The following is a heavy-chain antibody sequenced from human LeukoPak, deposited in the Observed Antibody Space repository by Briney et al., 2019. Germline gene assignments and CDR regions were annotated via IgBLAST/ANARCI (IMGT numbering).Heavy chain of an antibody. D-gene: IGHD3-22*01. V-gene: IGHV1-2*02. CDR1: GYTFTGYY. CDR3: AREGVWYYDSSGYHHLDY. Sequence: ASVKVSCKACGYTFTGYYMHWVRQAPGQGLEWMGGINPNSGGTNYAQKFQGRVTMTRDTSISTVYMELSRLRSDDTAVYYCAREGVWYYDSSGYHHLDYWGQGTLVTVSS. CDR2: INPNSGGT. J-gene: IGHJ4*02.